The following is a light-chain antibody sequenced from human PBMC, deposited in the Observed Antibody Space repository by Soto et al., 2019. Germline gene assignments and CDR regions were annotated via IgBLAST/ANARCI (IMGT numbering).Light chain of an antibody. CDR2: SNT. Sequence: QPVLTQPPSASGTPGQRVTISCSGSRFNIGSNAVNWYHQLPGTAPKLLIYSNTQRPSGVPDRFSGSKSGTSASLAISGLQSEDEADYYCAAWDDSLNGLYVFGTGTKVTVL. CDR1: RFNIGSNA. V-gene: IGLV1-44*01. CDR3: AAWDDSLNGLYV. J-gene: IGLJ1*01.